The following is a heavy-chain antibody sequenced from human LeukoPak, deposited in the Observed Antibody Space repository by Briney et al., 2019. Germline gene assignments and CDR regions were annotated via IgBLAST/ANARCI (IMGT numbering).Heavy chain of an antibody. CDR3: VRGREPDRGLDY. CDR1: GFAFNAYW. J-gene: IGHJ4*02. V-gene: IGHV3-74*01. CDR2: ISGDGLHT. Sequence: GGSLRLSCAASGFAFNAYWMHWVRQTPGKGTDCVSVISGDGLHTNHVDSVKGRFTVSRDNAKNTLYLQMNSLRVEDTAIYYCVRGREPDRGLDYWGQGTPVTVSS. D-gene: IGHD1-14*01.